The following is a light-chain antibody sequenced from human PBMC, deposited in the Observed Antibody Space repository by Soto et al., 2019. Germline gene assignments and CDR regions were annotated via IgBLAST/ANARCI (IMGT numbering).Light chain of an antibody. V-gene: IGKV3-20*01. Sequence: DIVLTQFPGTLSLSPGERATLSCRASQSVSSNYLAWYQQKPGQAPRLLIYGASSRAPGIPARFSGSGSGTDSTLTISSLQPEDFVVFYCQQYGSSPLTFGQGTKVDIK. CDR1: QSVSSNY. J-gene: IGKJ4*01. CDR3: QQYGSSPLT. CDR2: GAS.